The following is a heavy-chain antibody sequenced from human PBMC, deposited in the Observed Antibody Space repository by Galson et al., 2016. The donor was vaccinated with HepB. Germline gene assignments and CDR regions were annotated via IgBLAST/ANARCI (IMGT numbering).Heavy chain of an antibody. J-gene: IGHJ4*02. CDR1: GGSISSSSIY. Sequence: SETLSLTCTVSGGSISSSSIYWWGWIRQAPGKGLEWIGSIHHTGGTSYSPSFKSRITISVDTSKNQFSLNLNSVTAADTAVYYCVRDSTGWSRDSWGQGTLVTVSS. CDR3: VRDSTGWSRDS. D-gene: IGHD6-19*01. CDR2: IHHTGGT. V-gene: IGHV4-39*01.